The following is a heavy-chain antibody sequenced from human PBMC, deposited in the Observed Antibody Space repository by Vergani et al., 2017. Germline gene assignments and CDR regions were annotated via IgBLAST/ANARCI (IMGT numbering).Heavy chain of an antibody. Sequence: QVLLVQSGAEVRKPGASVRVSCKTSGYTFTNYYIHWVRQAPGQGLEWMGIINPSGGSTTYAQQFQGRLTMTRDTSTSTVYMELSSLRSEDTAVYYCARGRYYMDVWGKGTTVTVSS. J-gene: IGHJ6*03. CDR2: INPSGGST. CDR3: ARGRYYMDV. V-gene: IGHV1-46*01. CDR1: GYTFTNYY. D-gene: IGHD1-14*01.